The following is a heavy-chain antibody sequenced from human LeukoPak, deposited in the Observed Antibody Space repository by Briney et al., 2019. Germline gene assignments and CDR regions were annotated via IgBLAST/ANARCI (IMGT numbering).Heavy chain of an antibody. D-gene: IGHD6-19*01. J-gene: IGHJ4*02. CDR2: INPNSGGT. V-gene: IGHV1-2*04. Sequence: ASVKVSCKASGYTFTGYYMHWVRQAPGQGLEWMGWINPNSGGTNYAQKFQGWVTMTRDTSISTAYMELSRLRSDDTAVYYCARETRGYSSEFDYWGQGTLATVSS. CDR1: GYTFTGYY. CDR3: ARETRGYSSEFDY.